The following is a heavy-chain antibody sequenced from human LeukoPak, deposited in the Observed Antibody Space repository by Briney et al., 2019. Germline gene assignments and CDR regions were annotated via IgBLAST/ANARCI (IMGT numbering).Heavy chain of an antibody. J-gene: IGHJ4*02. V-gene: IGHV4-30-2*01. Sequence: KPWDTLSLTCALSGGSISIGGYSWRWLPRPAGRGLERFGDIYHSGSTYNSPSLKRLVTITVHRSKNLFSLKLSAVAAADSAGYYCARSGGYYWIFDYWGQGTLVTVSS. CDR2: IYHSGST. CDR1: GGSISIGGYS. CDR3: ARSGGYYWIFDY. D-gene: IGHD3-22*01.